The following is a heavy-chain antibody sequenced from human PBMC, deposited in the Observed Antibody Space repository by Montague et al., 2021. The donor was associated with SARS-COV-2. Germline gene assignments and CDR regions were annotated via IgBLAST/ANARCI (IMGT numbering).Heavy chain of an antibody. CDR1: GGSISSYY. Sequence: SETRSLTCTVSGGSISSYYWSWIRQPPGKGLEWIGYIYYSGSTNXNPSLKSRVTISVDTSKNHFSLKLNSVTAADTAVYYCARRGRKLLPVATTIGGFDIWGQGTMVTVSS. J-gene: IGHJ3*02. CDR2: IYYSGST. CDR3: ARRGRKLLPVATTIGGFDI. V-gene: IGHV4-59*08. D-gene: IGHD5-12*01.